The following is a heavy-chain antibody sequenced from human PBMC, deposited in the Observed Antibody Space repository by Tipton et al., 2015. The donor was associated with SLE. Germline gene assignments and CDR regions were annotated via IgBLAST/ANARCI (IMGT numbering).Heavy chain of an antibody. J-gene: IGHJ3*02. CDR2: IYPGDSDT. Sequence: QSGAEVKKPGESLKISCKGSGYSFSSYWIGWVRQMPGKGLEWMGIIYPGDSDTRYSPSFQGQVTISADKSIGTAYLQWSSLKASDTAMYYCARPQSAQDDAFDIWGQGTMVTVSS. V-gene: IGHV5-51*01. CDR1: GYSFSSYW. CDR3: ARPQSAQDDAFDI.